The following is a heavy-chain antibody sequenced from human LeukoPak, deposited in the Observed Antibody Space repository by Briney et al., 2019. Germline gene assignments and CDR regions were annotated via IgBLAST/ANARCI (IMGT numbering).Heavy chain of an antibody. J-gene: IGHJ5*02. CDR3: ARRGWHGVNP. CDR1: GGSFSGYY. D-gene: IGHD6-19*01. CDR2: INHSGGT. V-gene: IGHV4-34*01. Sequence: SETLSLTCAVYGGSFSGYYWSWIRQPPGKGLEWIGEINHSGGTNYNPSLKSRVTISVDTSKNQFSLKLSSVTAADTAVYYCARRGWHGVNPWGQGTLVTVSS.